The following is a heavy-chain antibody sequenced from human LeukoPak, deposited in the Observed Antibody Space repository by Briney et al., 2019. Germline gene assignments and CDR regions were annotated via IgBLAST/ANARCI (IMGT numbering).Heavy chain of an antibody. D-gene: IGHD2-8*01. Sequence: PSETLSLTCTVSGGSIRGYYWSWIRQPPGKGLEWIGYISYSGNTNYNPSLKSRVTISMHTSKNQLSLKLNSVTAADTAVYYCASSGQCTNGLCRDVGYMDVWGKGTTVTVSS. V-gene: IGHV4-59*01. CDR1: GGSIRGYY. CDR2: ISYSGNT. CDR3: ASSGQCTNGLCRDVGYMDV. J-gene: IGHJ6*03.